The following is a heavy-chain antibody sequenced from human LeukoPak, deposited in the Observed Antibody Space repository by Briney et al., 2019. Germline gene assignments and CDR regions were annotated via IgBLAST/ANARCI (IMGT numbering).Heavy chain of an antibody. J-gene: IGHJ4*02. V-gene: IGHV4-30-4*07. CDR1: GGSISSGGYS. D-gene: IGHD1-26*01. CDR2: IYYSGST. CDR3: ARGGGATDY. Sequence: KSSETLSLTCAVSGGSISSGGYSWSWIRQPPGKGLEWIGYIYYSGSTYHNPSLKSRVTISVDTSKNQFSLKLSSVTAADTAVYYCARGGGATDYWGQGTLVTVSS.